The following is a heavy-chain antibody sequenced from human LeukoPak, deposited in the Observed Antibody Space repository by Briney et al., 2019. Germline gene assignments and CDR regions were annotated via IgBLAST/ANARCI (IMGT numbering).Heavy chain of an antibody. J-gene: IGHJ6*02. V-gene: IGHV3-53*01. CDR3: ARDSETETGWYYYGMDV. D-gene: IGHD1-1*01. CDR2: IYSGGST. Sequence: GGSLRLSCAASGFTFSSYSMNWVRQAPGKGLEWVSVIYSGGSTYYADSVKGRFTITRDNSKNTVYLQMNSLRAEDTAVYYCARDSETETGWYYYGMDVWGQGTTVTVSS. CDR1: GFTFSSYS.